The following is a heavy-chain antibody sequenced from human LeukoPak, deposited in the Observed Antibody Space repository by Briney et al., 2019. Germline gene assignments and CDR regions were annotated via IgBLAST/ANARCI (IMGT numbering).Heavy chain of an antibody. V-gene: IGHV3-66*01. CDR2: IYSVGTT. CDR1: DFSVGSNY. Sequence: GGSLRLSCAASDFSVGSNYMTWVRLAPGKGLEWVSLIYSVGTTFYADSVKGRFTISRDTSKNTLYLQMNSLRAEDTAVYYCARGPSGYHNPGGQGTLVTVSS. D-gene: IGHD5-12*01. CDR3: ARGPSGYHNP. J-gene: IGHJ4*02.